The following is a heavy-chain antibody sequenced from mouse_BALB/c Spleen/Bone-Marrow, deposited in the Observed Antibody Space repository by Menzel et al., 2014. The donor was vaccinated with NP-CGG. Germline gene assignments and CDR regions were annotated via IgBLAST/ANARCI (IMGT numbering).Heavy chain of an antibody. D-gene: IGHD1-1*01. CDR2: IRNKANGYTT. V-gene: IGHV7-3*02. Sequence: EVNVVESGGGLVQPGGSLRLSCATSGFTFTDYYMNWVRQPPGKALEWLGFIRNKANGYTTEYSASVKGRFTISRDNSQSILYLQMNTLRAEDSATYYCARDSRSTVSHFDYWGQGTTLTVSS. CDR3: ARDSRSTVSHFDY. J-gene: IGHJ2*01. CDR1: GFTFTDYY.